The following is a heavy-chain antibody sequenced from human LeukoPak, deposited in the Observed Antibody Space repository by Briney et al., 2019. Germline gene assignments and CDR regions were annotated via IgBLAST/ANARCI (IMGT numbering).Heavy chain of an antibody. J-gene: IGHJ3*02. CDR2: IYHSGST. Sequence: PSETLSLTCTVSGYSISSGYYWGWIRQPPGKGLEWIGSIYHSGSTYYNPSLKSRVTISVDTSKNQFSLKLSSVTAADTAVYYCARSDGYGLVDIWGQGTMVTVSS. D-gene: IGHD3-10*01. CDR3: ARSDGYGLVDI. V-gene: IGHV4-38-2*02. CDR1: GYSISSGYY.